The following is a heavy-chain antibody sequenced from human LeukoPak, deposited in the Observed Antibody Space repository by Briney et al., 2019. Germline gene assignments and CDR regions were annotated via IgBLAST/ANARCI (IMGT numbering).Heavy chain of an antibody. D-gene: IGHD3-22*01. CDR1: GYTFTGYY. J-gene: IGHJ4*02. CDR2: INPNSGGT. V-gene: IGHV1-2*02. CDR3: ARAPMIVVVFPPRLDY. Sequence: GASVKVSCKTSGYTFTGYYMHWVRQAPGQGLEWMGLINPNSGGTNYAQKFQDRATMTGDTSISTAYMELSRLTSDDTAVYYCARAPMIVVVFPPRLDYWGQGTLVTVSS.